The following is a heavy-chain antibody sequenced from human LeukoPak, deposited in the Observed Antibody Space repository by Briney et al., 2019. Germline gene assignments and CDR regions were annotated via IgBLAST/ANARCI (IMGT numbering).Heavy chain of an antibody. CDR1: GFTFDDYA. Sequence: GRSLRLSCAASGFTFDDYAMHWVRQAPGKGLEWVSGISWNGGSIGYADSVKGRFTISRDNAKNSLYLQMNSLRAEDTAVYYCASPLGDFNYWGQGTLVTVSS. D-gene: IGHD3-16*01. CDR2: ISWNGGSI. J-gene: IGHJ4*02. V-gene: IGHV3-9*01. CDR3: ASPLGDFNY.